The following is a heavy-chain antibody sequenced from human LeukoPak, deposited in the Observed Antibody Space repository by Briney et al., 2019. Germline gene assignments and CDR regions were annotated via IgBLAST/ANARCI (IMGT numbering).Heavy chain of an antibody. CDR1: GGSMSSYY. D-gene: IGHD6-13*01. CDR3: ARGISLGIAAAGYRH. Sequence: SETLSLTCTVSGGSMSSYYWSWIRQPPGKGLEWIGYIYYSGSTNYNPSLKSRVTISVDTSKNQFSLKLSSVTAADTAVYYCARGISLGIAAAGYRHWGQGTLVTVSS. V-gene: IGHV4-59*01. J-gene: IGHJ4*02. CDR2: IYYSGST.